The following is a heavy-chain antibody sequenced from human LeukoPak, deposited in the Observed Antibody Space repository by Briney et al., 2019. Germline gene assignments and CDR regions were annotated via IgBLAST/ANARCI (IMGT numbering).Heavy chain of an antibody. J-gene: IGHJ3*02. V-gene: IGHV4-59*12. CDR2: TYYNGIT. D-gene: IGHD6-19*01. Sequence: PSETLSLTCTVSGGSISSYYWSWIRQPPGKGLEWIGYTYYNGITNYNPSLTSRVTISVDTSKNQFSLQLSSVTPEDTAVYYCARTNSDWDAFDIWGQGTMVTVSS. CDR3: ARTNSDWDAFDI. CDR1: GGSISSYY.